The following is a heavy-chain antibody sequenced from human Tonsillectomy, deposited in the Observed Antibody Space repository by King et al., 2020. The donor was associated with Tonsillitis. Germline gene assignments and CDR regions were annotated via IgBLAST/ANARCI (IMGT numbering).Heavy chain of an antibody. CDR3: ARVAYHSGSYSGAFDI. J-gene: IGHJ3*02. CDR1: GYTFTLYG. V-gene: IGHV1-18*01. CDR2: ISPYTNYT. Sequence: QLVQSGAEVKKPGASVKVSCKTSGYTFTLYGITWGRQAPGQGLEWTGWISPYTNYTHYAQNVQGRVTMTTDTSTTTVYMDPRSLISHDTAVYYCARVAYHSGSYSGAFDIWGQGTLVTVSS. D-gene: IGHD3-10*01.